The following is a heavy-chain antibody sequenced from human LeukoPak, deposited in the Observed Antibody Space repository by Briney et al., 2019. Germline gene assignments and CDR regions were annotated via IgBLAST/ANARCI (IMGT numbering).Heavy chain of an antibody. CDR2: IKSETDGGTT. J-gene: IGHJ4*02. V-gene: IGHV3-15*01. CDR1: GFTFTNAW. CDR3: ARAYYDYVWGSYRPFDY. Sequence: GGSLRLSCTASGFTFTNAWMSWVRQAPGRGLEWVGRIKSETDGGTTDYADSVKGRFTISRDNAKNSLYLQMNSLRAEDTAVYYCARAYYDYVWGSYRPFDYWGQGTLVTVSS. D-gene: IGHD3-16*02.